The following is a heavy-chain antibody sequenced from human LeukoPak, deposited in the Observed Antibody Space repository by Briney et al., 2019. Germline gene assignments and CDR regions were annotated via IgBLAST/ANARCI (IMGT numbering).Heavy chain of an antibody. CDR2: ITDGVTA. Sequence: GGSLRLSCAASGFTFSNAWMTWVRQAPGKWLEWLGRITDGVTADYTALVKGRFTISRANSKNTLYLQMNSLKTEDTAVYYCATGHGGVWGLGTTVTVSS. V-gene: IGHV3-15*01. D-gene: IGHD3-10*01. CDR3: ATGHGGV. CDR1: GFTFSNAW. J-gene: IGHJ6*02.